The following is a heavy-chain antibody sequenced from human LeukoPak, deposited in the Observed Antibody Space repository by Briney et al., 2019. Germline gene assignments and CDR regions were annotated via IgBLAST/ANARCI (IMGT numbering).Heavy chain of an antibody. Sequence: ASVKVSCXASGYTFTGYYIHWVRQAPGQGLERMGWISPKSGSTNYAQKFQGRVTMTRGTSISTAYIELSRLRSDDTAVYYCARTKEVTPYYFDHWGQGTLVTVSS. J-gene: IGHJ4*02. CDR2: ISPKSGST. CDR3: ARTKEVTPYYFDH. D-gene: IGHD4-23*01. CDR1: GYTFTGYY. V-gene: IGHV1-2*02.